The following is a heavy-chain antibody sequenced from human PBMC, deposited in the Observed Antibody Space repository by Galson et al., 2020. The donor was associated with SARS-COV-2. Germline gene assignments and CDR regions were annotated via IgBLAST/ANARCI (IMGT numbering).Heavy chain of an antibody. V-gene: IGHV3-73*01. CDR3: ARDFWYYASGSEY. Sequence: GGSLRLSCAASGFTFSDSAMHWVRQASGKGLEWVGRIRTKANNYATSYAASVKGRFTISRDDSKNTAWLQMNGLTTDDTAVYYCARDFWYYASGSEYWGQGTLVTVSS. J-gene: IGHJ4*02. CDR2: IRTKANNYAT. D-gene: IGHD3-10*01. CDR1: GFTFSDSA.